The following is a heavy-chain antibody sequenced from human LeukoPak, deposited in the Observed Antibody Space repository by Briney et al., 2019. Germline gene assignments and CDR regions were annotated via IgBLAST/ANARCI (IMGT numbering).Heavy chain of an antibody. Sequence: PGGSLRLSCAASRFIFSNYAMSWVRQAPGKGLEWVSRITGSGGGTYYADSVKGRFTISRDNSKNTLDLQMNSLRAEDTAVYYCAKMSGDCSSTICSSFDYWGQGTLVTVSP. CDR3: AKMSGDCSSTICSSFDY. V-gene: IGHV3-23*01. D-gene: IGHD2-2*01. J-gene: IGHJ4*02. CDR2: ITGSGGGT. CDR1: RFIFSNYA.